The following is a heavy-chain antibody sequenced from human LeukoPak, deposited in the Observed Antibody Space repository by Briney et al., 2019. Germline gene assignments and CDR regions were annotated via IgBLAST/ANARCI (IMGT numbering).Heavy chain of an antibody. CDR1: GFTVSSNY. CDR2: IYSGGST. Sequence: GGSLRLSCAASGFTVSSNYMSWVRQAPGKGLEWVSVIYSGGSTYYADSVKGRFTISRDNSKNTLYLQMNSLRAEDTAVYYCAREGGLDSSSWGDYFDYWGQGTLVTVSS. D-gene: IGHD6-13*01. CDR3: AREGGLDSSSWGDYFDY. J-gene: IGHJ4*02. V-gene: IGHV3-53*01.